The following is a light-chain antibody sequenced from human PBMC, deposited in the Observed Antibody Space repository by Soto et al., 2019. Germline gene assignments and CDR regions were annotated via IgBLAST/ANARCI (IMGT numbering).Light chain of an antibody. J-gene: IGKJ4*01. CDR3: QQANSFPPT. CDR1: QGVSSW. V-gene: IGKV1-12*01. Sequence: DIQMTQSPSSVSASVGDRVTITCRASQGVSSWVAWYQQKPGKAPKLLISTASSLQSGVPLRFSGSGSGTDFTLTISSLQPGDFATYFCQQANSFPPTFGGGTKVEIK. CDR2: TAS.